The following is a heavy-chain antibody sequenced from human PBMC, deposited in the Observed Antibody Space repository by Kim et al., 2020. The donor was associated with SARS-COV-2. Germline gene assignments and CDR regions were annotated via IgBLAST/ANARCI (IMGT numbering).Heavy chain of an antibody. CDR3: ARDLNHCSSTSCYTPWNYFDY. CDR1: GFTFSSYG. Sequence: GGSLRLSCAASGFTFSSYGMHWVRQAPGKGLEWVAVIWYDGSNKYYADSVKGRFTISRDNSKNTLYLQMNSLRAEDTAVYYCARDLNHCSSTSCYTPWNYFDYWGQGTLVTVSS. CDR2: IWYDGSNK. J-gene: IGHJ4*02. V-gene: IGHV3-33*01. D-gene: IGHD2-2*02.